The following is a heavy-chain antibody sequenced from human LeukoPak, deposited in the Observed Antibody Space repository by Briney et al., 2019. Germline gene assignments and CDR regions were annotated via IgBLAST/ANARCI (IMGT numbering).Heavy chain of an antibody. D-gene: IGHD6-19*01. CDR3: ARHSLRVAGTSQFDY. CDR1: GYSISSGYY. J-gene: IGHJ4*02. V-gene: IGHV4-38-2*01. Sequence: SETLSLTCAVSGYSISSGYYWGWIRQPPGKGLEWIGSIYHSGSTYYNPSLKSRVTISVDTSKNQFSLKLSSVTAADTAVYYCARHSLRVAGTSQFDYWGQGTLVTVSS. CDR2: IYHSGST.